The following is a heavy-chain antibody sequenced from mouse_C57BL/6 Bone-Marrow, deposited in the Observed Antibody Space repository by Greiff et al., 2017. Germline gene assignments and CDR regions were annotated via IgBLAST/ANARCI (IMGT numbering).Heavy chain of an antibody. CDR1: GYTFTSYW. V-gene: IGHV1-69*01. J-gene: IGHJ4*01. Sequence: QVQLQQPGAELVMPGASVKLSCKASGYTFTSYWMHWVKQRPGQGLEWIGEIDPSDSYTNYNQKFKGKSTVTVDKSSSTAYMQLSSLTSEDSAVYYCARIRRGVDYWGQGTSVTVSS. CDR3: ARIRRGVDY. CDR2: IDPSDSYT.